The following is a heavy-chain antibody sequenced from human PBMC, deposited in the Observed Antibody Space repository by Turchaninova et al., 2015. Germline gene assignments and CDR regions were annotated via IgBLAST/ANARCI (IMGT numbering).Heavy chain of an antibody. CDR1: GGSFSGYN. Sequence: QVQLQQWGAGLLKPSETLSLTCAVYGGSFSGYNGTWIRQPPGKGLEWIGEINHSGSTNYNPSLKSRVTISVDTSKNQFSLKLSSVTAADTAVYYCARASYGDHGGYFDYWGQGTLVTVSS. J-gene: IGHJ4*02. CDR2: INHSGST. CDR3: ARASYGDHGGYFDY. V-gene: IGHV4-34*01. D-gene: IGHD4-17*01.